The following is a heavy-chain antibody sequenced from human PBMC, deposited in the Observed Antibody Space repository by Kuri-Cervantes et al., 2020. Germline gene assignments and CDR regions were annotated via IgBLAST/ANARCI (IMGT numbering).Heavy chain of an antibody. D-gene: IGHD3-3*01. J-gene: IGHJ6*02. CDR1: GFTFSSYG. V-gene: IGHV3-30*03. CDR2: ISYDGSNK. Sequence: GESLKISCAASGFTFSSYGMHWVRQAPGKGLEWVAVISYDGSNKYYADSVKGRFTISRDNSKNTLYLQMNSLRAEDTAVYYCARDYYDFWSGYHYYYYGMDVWGQGTTVTVSS. CDR3: ARDYYDFWSGYHYYYYGMDV.